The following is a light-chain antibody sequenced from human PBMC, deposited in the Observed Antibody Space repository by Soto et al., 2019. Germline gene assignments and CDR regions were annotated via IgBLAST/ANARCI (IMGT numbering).Light chain of an antibody. CDR2: DAS. V-gene: IGKV1-33*01. J-gene: IGKJ4*01. Sequence: DIQMNQSPSSLSASVGDRVTITCQASQVISKFLNWYQLKPGKAPKLLIFDASELETGVTSRFSGRRSGTDFSFTISSLQPEDIATYYCQQYDNYPLTFGGGTKVDIK. CDR1: QVISKF. CDR3: QQYDNYPLT.